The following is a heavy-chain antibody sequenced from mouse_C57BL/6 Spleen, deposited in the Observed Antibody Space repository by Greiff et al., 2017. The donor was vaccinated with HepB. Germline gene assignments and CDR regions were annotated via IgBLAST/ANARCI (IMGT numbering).Heavy chain of an antibody. D-gene: IGHD2-3*01. V-gene: IGHV1-54*01. CDR2: INPGSGGT. CDR3: AWEGGYYGAMDY. CDR1: GYAFTNYL. J-gene: IGHJ4*01. Sequence: LVESGAELVRPGASVKVSCKASGYAFTNYLIEWVKQRPGQGLEWIGVINPGSGGTNYNEKFKGKATLTADKSSSTAYMQLSSLTSEDSAVYCCAWEGGYYGAMDYWGQGTSVTVSS.